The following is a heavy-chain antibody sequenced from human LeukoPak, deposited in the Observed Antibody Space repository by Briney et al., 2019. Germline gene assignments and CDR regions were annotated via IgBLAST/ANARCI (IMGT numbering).Heavy chain of an antibody. Sequence: PSETLSLTCAVYGGSFSGYYWSWIRHPPRKGLEWLGEINHSGSTNYNPSLKSRVTISVDTSKNQFSLKLSSVTAADTAVYYCARPLGSGYSSTPFDPWGQGTLVTVSS. CDR1: GGSFSGYY. V-gene: IGHV4-34*01. D-gene: IGHD6-13*01. CDR2: INHSGST. J-gene: IGHJ5*02. CDR3: ARPLGSGYSSTPFDP.